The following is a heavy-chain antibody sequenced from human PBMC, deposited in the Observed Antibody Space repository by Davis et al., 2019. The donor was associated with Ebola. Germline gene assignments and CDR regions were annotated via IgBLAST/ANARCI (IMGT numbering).Heavy chain of an antibody. CDR1: EFTFSSYA. CDR2: ISSSSSTI. Sequence: GESLKISCAASEFTFSSYAMNWVRQAPGKGLEWVSYISSSSSTIYYADSVKGRFTISRDNSKNTLYLQMNSLRAEDTAVYYCAKGDPFFDYWGQGTLVTVSS. V-gene: IGHV3-23*01. CDR3: AKGDPFFDY. J-gene: IGHJ4*02.